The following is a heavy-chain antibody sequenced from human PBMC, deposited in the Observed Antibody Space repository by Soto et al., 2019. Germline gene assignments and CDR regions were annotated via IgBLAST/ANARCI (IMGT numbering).Heavy chain of an antibody. CDR1: GFSLSTSGVG. Sequence: QITLKESGPTLVKPTQTLTLTCTFSGFSLSTSGVGVGWVRQPPGKALEWLALIYWDDDNRYSPSLKSRLTSTNDTSKHQVVLTMTNMVPVDTATYCCAHIASYYQFDWFDPWGQGTLVTVSS. CDR3: AHIASYYQFDWFDP. D-gene: IGHD3-10*01. CDR2: IYWDDDN. J-gene: IGHJ5*02. V-gene: IGHV2-5*02.